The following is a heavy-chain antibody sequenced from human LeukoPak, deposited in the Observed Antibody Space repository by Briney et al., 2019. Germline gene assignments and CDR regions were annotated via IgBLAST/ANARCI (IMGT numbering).Heavy chain of an antibody. CDR1: GFTFSSYA. D-gene: IGHD4-17*01. CDR2: ISGSGGST. V-gene: IGHV3-23*01. Sequence: GGSLRLSCAASGFTFSSYAMSWVRQAPGKGLEWVSAISGSGGSTYYADSVKGRFTISRDNSKNTLYLQMNSLGAEDTVVYYCAKLDYGDYFGYWGQGTLVTVSS. J-gene: IGHJ4*02. CDR3: AKLDYGDYFGY.